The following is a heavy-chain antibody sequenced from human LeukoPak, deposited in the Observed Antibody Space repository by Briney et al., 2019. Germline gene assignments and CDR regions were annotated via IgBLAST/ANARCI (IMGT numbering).Heavy chain of an antibody. J-gene: IGHJ4*02. CDR2: INAGNGNT. V-gene: IGHV1-3*01. CDR3: AREGYYDSSGYYYAPSPLDY. Sequence: GASVKVSCKASGYTFTSYAMHWVRQAPGQRLEWMGWINAGNGNTKYSQKFQGRVTITRDTSASTAYMELSSLRSEDTAVYHCAREGYYDSSGYYYAPSPLDYWGQGTLVTVSS. CDR1: GYTFTSYA. D-gene: IGHD3-22*01.